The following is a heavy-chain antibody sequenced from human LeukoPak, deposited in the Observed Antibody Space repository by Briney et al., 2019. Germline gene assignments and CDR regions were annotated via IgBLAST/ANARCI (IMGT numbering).Heavy chain of an antibody. CDR1: GFTFSSYG. D-gene: IGHD5-18*01. J-gene: IGHJ4*02. CDR3: ARARAMVFDY. V-gene: IGHV3-33*01. Sequence: GRSLRLSCAESGFTFSSYGMHWVRQAPGKGLEWVAVIWYDGSNKYYADSVKGRFTISRDNSKNTLYLQMNSLRAEDTAVYYCARARAMVFDYWGQGTLVTVSS. CDR2: IWYDGSNK.